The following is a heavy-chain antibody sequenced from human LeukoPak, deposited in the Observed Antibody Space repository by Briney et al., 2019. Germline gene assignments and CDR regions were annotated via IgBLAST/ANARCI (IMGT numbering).Heavy chain of an antibody. CDR1: GGSISSYY. V-gene: IGHV4-59*01. Sequence: PSETLSLTCTVSGGSISSYYWSWIRQPPGKGLEWIGYIYYSGSTNYNPSLKSRVTISVDTSKNQFSLKLSSVTAADTAVYYCASVSIAAAGDPFDPWGQGTLVTVSS. CDR2: IYYSGST. CDR3: ASVSIAAAGDPFDP. J-gene: IGHJ5*02. D-gene: IGHD6-13*01.